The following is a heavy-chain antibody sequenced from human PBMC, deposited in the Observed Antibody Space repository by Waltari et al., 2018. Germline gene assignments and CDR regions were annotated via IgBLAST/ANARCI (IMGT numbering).Heavy chain of an antibody. CDR2: IWYDGSNK. V-gene: IGHV3-33*01. CDR3: ARSQFGIDYPFEYFDY. Sequence: QVQLVESGGGVVQPGRSLRLSCAASGFTFSSYGMHWVRQAPGKGLEWVAVIWYDGSNKYYADSVKGRFTISRDNSKNTLYLQMNSLRAEDTAVYYCARSQFGIDYPFEYFDYWGQGTLVTVSS. J-gene: IGHJ4*02. CDR1: GFTFSSYG. D-gene: IGHD3-10*01.